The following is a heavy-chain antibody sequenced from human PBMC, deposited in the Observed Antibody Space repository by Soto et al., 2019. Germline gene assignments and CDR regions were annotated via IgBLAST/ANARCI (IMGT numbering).Heavy chain of an antibody. CDR2: INAGNGNT. CDR3: SSSYLYSSSYPGMDV. CDR1: GYTFTSYA. J-gene: IGHJ6*02. Sequence: QVQLVQSGAEVKKPGASVKVSCKASGYTFTSYAMHWVRQAPGQRLEWMGWINAGNGNTKYSQKFQGRVTITRDTSASTAYMVLSSLRSEDTAVYYFSSSYLYSSSYPGMDVWGQGTTVTVSS. V-gene: IGHV1-3*01. D-gene: IGHD6-6*01.